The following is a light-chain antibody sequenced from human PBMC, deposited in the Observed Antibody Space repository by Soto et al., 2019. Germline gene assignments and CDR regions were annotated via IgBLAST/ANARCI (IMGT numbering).Light chain of an antibody. V-gene: IGKV3-15*01. CDR1: QSVSNN. CDR2: GAS. J-gene: IGKJ1*01. Sequence: EIVMTQSPATLSVSPGERATLSCRASQSVSNNLAWYRQKPGQAPRLLIYGASTRATGIPARFSGSGSGTEFTLTISSLQSEDFAVYYCLQYQSYWTFGQGTKVEVK. CDR3: LQYQSYWT.